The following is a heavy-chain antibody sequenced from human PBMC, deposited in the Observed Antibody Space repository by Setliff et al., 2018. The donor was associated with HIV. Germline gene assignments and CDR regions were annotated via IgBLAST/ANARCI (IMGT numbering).Heavy chain of an antibody. Sequence: SETLSLTCGVSGYSMSSGYYWGWIRQPPGKGLEWIGNVYHTGSTYYNPSLKSRVTISVDTSKNQFSLKLSSVTAADTAMYYCARGSRNYYGSGALDYWGQGTLVTVSS. V-gene: IGHV4-38-2*01. CDR2: VYHTGST. CDR1: GYSMSSGYY. J-gene: IGHJ4*02. CDR3: ARGSRNYYGSGALDY. D-gene: IGHD3-10*01.